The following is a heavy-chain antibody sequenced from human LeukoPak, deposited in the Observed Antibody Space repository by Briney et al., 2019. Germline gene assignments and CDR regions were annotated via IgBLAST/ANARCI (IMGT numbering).Heavy chain of an antibody. D-gene: IGHD3-22*01. CDR3: GTMITGMY. J-gene: IGHJ4*02. Sequence: GGSLRLSCAGSGFSFSTYSMNWVRQAPGKGLEWVSGITGSGANTYYADSVKGRFTISRDNSKNTLYLRMNSLRAEDTAVYYCGTMITGMYWGQGTLVTVSS. CDR2: ITGSGANT. V-gene: IGHV3-23*01. CDR1: GFSFSTYS.